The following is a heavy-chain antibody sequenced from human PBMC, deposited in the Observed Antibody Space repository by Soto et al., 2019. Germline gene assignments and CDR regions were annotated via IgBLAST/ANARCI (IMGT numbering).Heavy chain of an antibody. V-gene: IGHV4-39*01. CDR3: ARHASSSWYWDY. D-gene: IGHD6-13*01. J-gene: IGHJ4*02. Sequence: SETLSLTCTVSGVSISRSSYFWDWIRQPPGKGLEWIGSFYYSGNTYYNPSLKSRVTISVDTSKNQFSLKLSSVTAADTAVYYCARHASSSWYWDYWGQGTLVTVSS. CDR2: FYYSGNT. CDR1: GVSISRSSYF.